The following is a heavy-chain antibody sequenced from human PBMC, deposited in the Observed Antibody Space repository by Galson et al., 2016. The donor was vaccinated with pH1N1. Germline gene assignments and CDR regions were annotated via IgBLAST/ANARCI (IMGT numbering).Heavy chain of an antibody. CDR3: GKDRGSGSYKDYYYMDV. CDR1: GFPFDDYA. D-gene: IGHD3-10*01. CDR2: IGWNSGSI. Sequence: LRLSCAASGFPFDDYAMHWVRQAPGKGLEWVSGIGWNSGSIDYADSVKGRFTISRDNAKNSLYLQMNSLRAEDTALYYCGKDRGSGSYKDYYYMDVWGKGTTVTVSS. V-gene: IGHV3-9*01. J-gene: IGHJ6*03.